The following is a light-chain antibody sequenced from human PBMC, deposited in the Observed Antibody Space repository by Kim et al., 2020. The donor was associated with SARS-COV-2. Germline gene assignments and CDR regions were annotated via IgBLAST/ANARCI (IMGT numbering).Light chain of an antibody. Sequence: EILLTQSPATLSLSPGERATLSCRASQSVSSYLAWFQQKPGQSPRLLTYDASNRANGIPARFSGSGSGTDFTLTISSLEAEDFAVYYCQQRSKWPLTFGQGTRLEIK. CDR2: DAS. CDR3: QQRSKWPLT. V-gene: IGKV3-11*01. CDR1: QSVSSY. J-gene: IGKJ5*01.